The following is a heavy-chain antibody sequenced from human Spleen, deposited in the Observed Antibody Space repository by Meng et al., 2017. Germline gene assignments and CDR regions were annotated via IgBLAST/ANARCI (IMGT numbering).Heavy chain of an antibody. V-gene: IGHV4-4*02. J-gene: IGHJ4*02. CDR1: GGSISSSNW. CDR2: IYHSGNT. D-gene: IGHD6-13*01. CDR3: ARARSSSWSFDY. Sequence: QAQPQESGPGLVKPSGTPSLTCAVSGGSISSSNWWSWVRQPPGKGLEWIGEIYHSGNTNYNPSLKSRVAMSVDKSKNQFSLRLSSVTAADTAVYYCARARSSSWSFDYWGQGTLVTVSS.